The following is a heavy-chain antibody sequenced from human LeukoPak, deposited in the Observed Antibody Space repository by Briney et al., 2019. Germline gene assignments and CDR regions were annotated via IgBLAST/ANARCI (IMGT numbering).Heavy chain of an antibody. J-gene: IGHJ4*02. Sequence: SETLSLTCAVYGGSFSGYYWSWIRQPPGKGLEWIGEINHSGSTNYNPSLKSRVTISVDTSKNQFSLKLSSVTAADTAMYYCARATRGGRRVVDYWGQGTLVTVSS. CDR3: ARATRGGRRVVDY. CDR1: GGSFSGYY. D-gene: IGHD3-16*01. V-gene: IGHV4-34*01. CDR2: INHSGST.